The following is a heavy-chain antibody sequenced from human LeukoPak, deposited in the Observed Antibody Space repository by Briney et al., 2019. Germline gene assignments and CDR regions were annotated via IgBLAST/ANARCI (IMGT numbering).Heavy chain of an antibody. V-gene: IGHV1-8*01. J-gene: IGHJ4*02. Sequence: ASVKVSCKASGYTFTSYDINWVRQATGQGLEFMGWMNPSTGNTGYAQRSQGRVTMTRSTSITTAYMELTSLTSEDTAVYYCVKIGDSGSFPNWGQGTLVTVSS. CDR2: MNPSTGNT. CDR1: GYTFTSYD. D-gene: IGHD1-26*01. CDR3: VKIGDSGSFPN.